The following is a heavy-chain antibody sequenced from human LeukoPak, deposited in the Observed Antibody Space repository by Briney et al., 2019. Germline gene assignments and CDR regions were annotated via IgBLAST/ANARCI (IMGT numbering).Heavy chain of an antibody. CDR2: VYFDGGT. CDR3: ARDHYYDGRGRFDP. Sequence: SESLSLTCSVSGGSVTSGTYHWGWIRQPPGKGLEWIGSVYFDGGTHYKPSLQSRVTISVDTSKNQFSLRLSSVTAADTALYYCARDHYYDGRGRFDPWGQGTLVTVSS. V-gene: IGHV4-39*07. D-gene: IGHD3-16*01. J-gene: IGHJ5*02. CDR1: GGSVTSGTYH.